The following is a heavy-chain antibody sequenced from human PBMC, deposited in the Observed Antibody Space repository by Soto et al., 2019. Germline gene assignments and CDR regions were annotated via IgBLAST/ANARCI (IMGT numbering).Heavy chain of an antibody. D-gene: IGHD4-4*01. CDR2: VFHSETT. CDR1: GASISSGGYS. V-gene: IGHV4-30-2*01. Sequence: SETLSLTCAVSGASISSGGYSWSWIRQPPGRGLEWIGYVFHSETTYYNPSLKSRVTMSVDSSKNQFSLKLTSVTAADTAVYYCARGGQQFLDYWGQGTLVTV. CDR3: ARGGQQFLDY. J-gene: IGHJ4*02.